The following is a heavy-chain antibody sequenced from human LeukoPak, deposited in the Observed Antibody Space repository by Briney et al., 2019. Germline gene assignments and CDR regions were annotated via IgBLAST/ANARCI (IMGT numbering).Heavy chain of an antibody. CDR2: ISHTGSTM. J-gene: IGHJ6*02. D-gene: IGHD3-10*01. CDR3: AIPPLSGTGSSRPLAEMDV. CDR1: GFRFSSYS. Sequence: GGSLRLSCAASGFRFSSYSMNWVRQTPGKGLEWVSYISHTGSTMSYADSVKGRFTISRDNARNSLHLQMNSLRAEDTAVYYCAIPPLSGTGSSRPLAEMDVWGQGITVTVSS. V-gene: IGHV3-48*04.